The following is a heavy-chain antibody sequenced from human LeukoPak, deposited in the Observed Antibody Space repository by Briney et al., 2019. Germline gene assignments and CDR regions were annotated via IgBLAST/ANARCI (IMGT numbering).Heavy chain of an antibody. CDR1: GGTFISYA. CDR3: ARALGTGTTGTTRFDY. Sequence: SVKVSCKASGGTFISYAISWVRQAPGQGLEWMGGIIPIFGTANYAQKFQGRVTITADESTSTAYMELSSLRSEGTAVYYCARALGTGTTGTTRFDYWGQGTLVTVSS. D-gene: IGHD1-1*01. CDR2: IIPIFGTA. J-gene: IGHJ4*02. V-gene: IGHV1-69*13.